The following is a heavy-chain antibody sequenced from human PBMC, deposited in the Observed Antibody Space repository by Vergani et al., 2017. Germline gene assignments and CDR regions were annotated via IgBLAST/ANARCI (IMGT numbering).Heavy chain of an antibody. D-gene: IGHD6-19*01. CDR1: GFTFSNAW. V-gene: IGHV3-15*01. J-gene: IGHJ4*02. CDR2: IKSKTDGGTT. CDR3: TTVLRYSSGWYFIPADTVDY. Sequence: EVQLVESGGGLVKPGGSLRLSCAASGFTFSNAWMSWVRQAPGKGLEWVGRIKSKTDGGTTDYAAPVKGRFTNSREDSKNTLYLQMNSLKTEDTAVYYCTTVLRYSSGWYFIPADTVDYWGQGTLVTVSS.